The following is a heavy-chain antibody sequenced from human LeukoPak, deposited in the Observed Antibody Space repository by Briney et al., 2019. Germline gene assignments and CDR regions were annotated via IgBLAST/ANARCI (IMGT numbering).Heavy chain of an antibody. CDR3: ARGPTYYDFWSGYYP. J-gene: IGHJ5*02. D-gene: IGHD3-3*01. V-gene: IGHV1-8*03. Sequence: GASVKVSCKASGYTFTSYDINWVRQATGQGLEWMGWMNPNSGNTGYAQKFQGRVTITRNTSISTAYMELSSLRSEDTAVYYCARGPTYYDFWSGYYPWGQGTLDTVSS. CDR1: GYTFTSYD. CDR2: MNPNSGNT.